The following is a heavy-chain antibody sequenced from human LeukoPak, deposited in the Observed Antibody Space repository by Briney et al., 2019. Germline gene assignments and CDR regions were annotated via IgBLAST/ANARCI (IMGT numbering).Heavy chain of an antibody. Sequence: PSETLSLTCTVSGGSISSSSYYWGWIRQPPGKGLEWIGSIYYSGSTYYNPSLKSRVTISVDTSKNQFSLKLSSVTAADTAVYYCAREEGQQLLADYWGQGTLVTASS. CDR2: IYYSGST. J-gene: IGHJ4*02. V-gene: IGHV4-39*07. D-gene: IGHD6-13*01. CDR1: GGSISSSSYY. CDR3: AREEGQQLLADY.